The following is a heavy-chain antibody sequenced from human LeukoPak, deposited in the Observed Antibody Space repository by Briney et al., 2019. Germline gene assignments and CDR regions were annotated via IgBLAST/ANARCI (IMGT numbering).Heavy chain of an antibody. V-gene: IGHV4-59*08. J-gene: IGHJ3*02. CDR2: IYYSGGT. CDR3: ARLVGYSGYGQRSFDI. CDR1: GGSISSYY. D-gene: IGHD5-12*01. Sequence: PSETLSLTCTVSGGSISSYYWSWIRQPPGKGLEWIGYIYYSGGTNYYPSLKSRVTISVDTSKTQFSLRLNSVIAADTAVYYCARLVGYSGYGQRSFDIWGQGTMVTVSS.